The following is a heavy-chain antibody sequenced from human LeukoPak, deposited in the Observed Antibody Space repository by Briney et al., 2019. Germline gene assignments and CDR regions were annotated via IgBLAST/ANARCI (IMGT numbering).Heavy chain of an antibody. CDR1: GGSISSNY. V-gene: IGHV3-53*01. J-gene: IGHJ6*02. CDR2: IYSGGST. D-gene: IGHD6-19*01. CDR3: ARVAVADPTAYYYYYYGMDV. Sequence: PSETLSLTCTVSGGSISSNYMSWVRQAPGKGLEWVSVIYSGGSTYYADSVKGRFTISRDNSKNTLYLQMNSLRAEDTAVYYCARVAVADPTAYYYYYYGMDVWGQGTTVTASS.